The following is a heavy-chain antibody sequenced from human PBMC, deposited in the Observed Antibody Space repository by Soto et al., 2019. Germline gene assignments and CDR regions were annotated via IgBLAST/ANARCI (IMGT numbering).Heavy chain of an antibody. CDR3: ASIPPMMCGGGVGGDLYDN. CDR1: GGTFGSFA. D-gene: IGHD3-16*01. V-gene: IGHV1-69*01. Sequence: QVQLVQSGAEMKKPGSSVKVSCKASGGTFGSFALTWVRQAPGQGLEWMGGIIPMFGTANYAEKFQGRVTITGAESTSTGYMEMSRTGQEVTAVYHCASIPPMMCGGGVGGDLYDNWRQGPVV. J-gene: IGHJ4*02. CDR2: IIPMFGTA.